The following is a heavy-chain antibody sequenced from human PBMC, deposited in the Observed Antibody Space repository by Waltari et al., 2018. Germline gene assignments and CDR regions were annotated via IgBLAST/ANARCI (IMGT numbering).Heavy chain of an antibody. CDR1: GYRFTAYY. D-gene: IGHD1-26*01. V-gene: IGHV1-2*06. CDR2: VDPKGGAT. Sequence: QLQMVQSGAEMKKPGASVMVSCKASGYRFTAYYVHWVRQAPGEGLEWMGRVDPKGGATNYAQKFQGRVSMTADTSISTVYMELTRLTSDDTAVYFCARGSGSQAGLWGQGTLVTVSS. J-gene: IGHJ4*02. CDR3: ARGSGSQAGL.